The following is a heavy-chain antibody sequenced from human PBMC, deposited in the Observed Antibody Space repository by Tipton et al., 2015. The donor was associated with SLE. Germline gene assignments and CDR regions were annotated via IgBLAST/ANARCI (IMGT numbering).Heavy chain of an antibody. D-gene: IGHD3-3*01. J-gene: IGHJ4*02. Sequence: TLSLTCTVSGGSISSGDYYWSWIRQPPGKGLEWIGYIYFSGGTNSNPSLRSRVTISVDTSKNQFSLKLDSVTAADTAVYYCAREDDFWSGFGNWGQGALVTVSS. CDR3: AREDDFWSGFGN. V-gene: IGHV4-61*08. CDR2: IYFSGGT. CDR1: GGSISSGDYY.